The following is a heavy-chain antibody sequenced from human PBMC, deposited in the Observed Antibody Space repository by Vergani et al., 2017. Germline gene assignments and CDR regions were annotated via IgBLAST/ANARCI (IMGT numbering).Heavy chain of an antibody. J-gene: IGHJ6*02. CDR3: ARLPSRYILTRDYYYGMDV. V-gene: IGHV5-51*01. D-gene: IGHD3-9*01. CDR2: IYPGDSDT. CDR1: GYSFTSYW. Sequence: EVQLVQSGAEVKKPGESLRISCKGSGYSFTSYWIGWVRQMPGKGLEWMGIIYPGDSDTRYSPSFQGQVTISADKSISTAYLQWSSLKASDTAMYYCARLPSRYILTRDYYYGMDVWGQGTTVTVSS.